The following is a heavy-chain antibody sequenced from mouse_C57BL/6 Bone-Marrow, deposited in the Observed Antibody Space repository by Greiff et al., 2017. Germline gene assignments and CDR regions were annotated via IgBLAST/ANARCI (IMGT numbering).Heavy chain of an antibody. V-gene: IGHV1-7*01. CDR1: GYTFTSYW. CDR3: ARTYDYGWGYFDD. CDR2: INPSSGYT. J-gene: IGHJ2*01. D-gene: IGHD2-4*01. Sequence: VQLQQSGAELAKPGASVKLSCTASGYTFTSYWMHWVKQRPGQGLEWIGYINPSSGYTKYTQKFKDKATLTADKSSSTAYLQLSSLTYEDSAVYYCARTYDYGWGYFDDWGQGTTLTVSS.